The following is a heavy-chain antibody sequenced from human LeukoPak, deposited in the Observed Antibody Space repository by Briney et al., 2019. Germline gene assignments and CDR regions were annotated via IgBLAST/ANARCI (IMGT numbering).Heavy chain of an antibody. CDR1: GGSISSYY. CDR2: IYYSGST. D-gene: IGHD6-19*01. Sequence: SQTLSLTCTVSGGSISSYYWSWIRQPPGKGLEWIGYIYYSGSTNYNPSLKSRVTILVDTSKNQFSLKLSSVTAADTAVYYCARDRGAVAGPDYYYYYGMDVWGQGTTVTVSS. J-gene: IGHJ6*02. CDR3: ARDRGAVAGPDYYYYYGMDV. V-gene: IGHV4-59*12.